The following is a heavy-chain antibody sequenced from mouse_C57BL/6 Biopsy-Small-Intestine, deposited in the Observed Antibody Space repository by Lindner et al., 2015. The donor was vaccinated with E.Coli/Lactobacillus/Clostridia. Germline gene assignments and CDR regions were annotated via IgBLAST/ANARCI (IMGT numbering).Heavy chain of an antibody. Sequence: SVKVSCKASGDTFSTYAISWVRQAPGQGLEWMAGLIPMYGTAHYAQKFQGRLTITADELTTTSYLELANLTSEDTAIYYCARDLPGFGHNAYYGMDDWGQGTTVTVSS. D-gene: IGHD1-1*01. CDR1: GDTFSTYA. J-gene: IGHJ4*01. CDR2: LIPMYGTA. V-gene: IGHV1-81*01. CDR3: ARDLPGFGHNAYYGMDD.